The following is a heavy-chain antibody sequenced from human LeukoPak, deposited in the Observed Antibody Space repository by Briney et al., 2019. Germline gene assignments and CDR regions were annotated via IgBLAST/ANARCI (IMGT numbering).Heavy chain of an antibody. Sequence: SETLSLTCTVSGGSISSHYWSWIRQPPGKGLEWIGYICYSGSTNYNPSLKSRVTISVDTSKNQFSLKLSSVTAADTAVYYCARIYYDILTGYYTYFDYWGQGTLVTVSS. D-gene: IGHD3-9*01. CDR1: GGSISSHY. CDR3: ARIYYDILTGYYTYFDY. CDR2: ICYSGST. J-gene: IGHJ4*02. V-gene: IGHV4-59*11.